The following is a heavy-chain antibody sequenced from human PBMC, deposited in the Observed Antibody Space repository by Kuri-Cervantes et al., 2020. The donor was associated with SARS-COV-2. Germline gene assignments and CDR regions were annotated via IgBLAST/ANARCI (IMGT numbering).Heavy chain of an antibody. J-gene: IGHJ4*02. CDR1: GYTLTELS. V-gene: IGHV1-24*01. CDR3: ARDLGQLGRAIDY. CDR2: FDPEDGET. D-gene: IGHD6-6*01. Sequence: ASVKVSCKVSGYTLTELSIHWVRQAPGKGLEWMGGFDPEDGETIYAQKFQGRVTITEDTSTDTAYMELRSLRSDDTAVYYCARDLGQLGRAIDYWGQGTLVTVSS.